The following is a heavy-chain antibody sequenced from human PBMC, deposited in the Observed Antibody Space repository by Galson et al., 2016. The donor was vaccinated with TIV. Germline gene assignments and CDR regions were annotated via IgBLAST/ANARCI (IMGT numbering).Heavy chain of an antibody. Sequence: SVKVSCKASGGSFSNYYINWVRQAPGQGPEWMGGIVPIYRSPKYARRFQGRVTITADESTSTVFVELTSLTSDDTATYYSARPSDSSWYFDLWGRGTQVIVSS. J-gene: IGHJ2*01. CDR3: ARPSDSSWYFDL. CDR2: IVPIYRSP. D-gene: IGHD6-13*01. V-gene: IGHV1-69*13. CDR1: GGSFSNYY.